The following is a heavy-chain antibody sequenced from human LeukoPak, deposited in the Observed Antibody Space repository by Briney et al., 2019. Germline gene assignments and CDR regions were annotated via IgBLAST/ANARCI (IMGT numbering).Heavy chain of an antibody. D-gene: IGHD3-22*01. J-gene: IGHJ4*02. CDR1: GGTFTSYA. V-gene: IGHV1-69*13. CDR2: IIPIFGTA. CDR3: ARMARAYYYDSSGYYYMPPHFDY. Sequence: SVKVSCKASGGTFTSYAISWVRQAPGQGLEWMGGIIPIFGTANYAQKFQGRVTITADESTSTAYMELSSLRSEDTAVYYCARMARAYYYDSSGYYYMPPHFDYWGQGTLVTVSS.